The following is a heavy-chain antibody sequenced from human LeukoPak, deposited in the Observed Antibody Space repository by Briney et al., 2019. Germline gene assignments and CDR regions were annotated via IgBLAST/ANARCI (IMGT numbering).Heavy chain of an antibody. Sequence: GGSLTLSCAASGFTFSSYGMRWVRQAPGKGLEWVAVIWYDGSNKYYADSVKGRFTISRDNSKDTLYLQMNSLRAEDTAVYYCARGSGSHWHRRYYFDYWGQGTLVTVSS. D-gene: IGHD3-10*01. V-gene: IGHV3-33*01. CDR1: GFTFSSYG. J-gene: IGHJ4*02. CDR3: ARGSGSHWHRRYYFDY. CDR2: IWYDGSNK.